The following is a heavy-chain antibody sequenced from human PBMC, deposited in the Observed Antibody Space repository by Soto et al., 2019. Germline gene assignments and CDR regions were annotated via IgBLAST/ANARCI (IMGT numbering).Heavy chain of an antibody. CDR1: GFTFSSYE. V-gene: IGHV3-48*03. J-gene: IGHJ6*02. CDR3: ARAYSSSYYHYGMDV. D-gene: IGHD6-13*01. Sequence: GVLRLSCAASGFTFSSYEMNWVRQAPGKGLEWVSYISSSGSTIYYADSVKGRFTISRDNAKNSLYLQMNSLRAEDTAVYYCARAYSSSYYHYGMDVWGQGTTVTVSS. CDR2: ISSSGSTI.